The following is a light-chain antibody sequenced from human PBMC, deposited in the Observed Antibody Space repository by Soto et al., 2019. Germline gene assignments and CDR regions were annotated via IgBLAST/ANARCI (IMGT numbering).Light chain of an antibody. J-gene: IGKJ4*01. CDR3: KQSSAFPLT. CDR1: QGINNW. Sequence: DIQMTQSPSSVSASVGDRVTITCRASQGINNWLAWYQRKPGKAPELLIYAVSYLQSGVPSRFSGSGSGTDFTLTISSLQPEDFATYFCKQSSAFPLTFGGGTKVDIK. CDR2: AVS. V-gene: IGKV1-12*01.